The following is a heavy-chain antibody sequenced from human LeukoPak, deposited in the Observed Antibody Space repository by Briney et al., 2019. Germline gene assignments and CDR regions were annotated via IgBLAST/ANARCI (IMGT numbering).Heavy chain of an antibody. Sequence: SETLSLTCTVSGGSISSYYWSWIRQPPGKGLEWIGYIYYSGSTNYNPSLKSRVTISVDTSKNQFSLKLSSVTAADTAVYYCARVAHPGGVSYYGSGYDAFDIWGQGTMVTVSS. V-gene: IGHV4-59*12. CDR3: ARVAHPGGVSYYGSGYDAFDI. CDR1: GGSISSYY. CDR2: IYYSGST. J-gene: IGHJ3*02. D-gene: IGHD3-10*01.